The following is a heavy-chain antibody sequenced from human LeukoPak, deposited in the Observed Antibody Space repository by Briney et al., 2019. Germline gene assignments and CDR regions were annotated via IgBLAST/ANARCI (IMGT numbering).Heavy chain of an antibody. V-gene: IGHV3-30*03. CDR2: ISYDGSDK. J-gene: IGHJ4*02. CDR3: TRESTVNMGGYYFDY. Sequence: GGSLRLSCAASGFTLSNYSMHWVRQAPGKGLEWVAVISYDGSDKYYTDSVRGRFTISGDNSKNTLYLQMSSLRTEDTAVYYCTRESTVNMGGYYFDYWGQGTLVTVSS. D-gene: IGHD4-17*01. CDR1: GFTLSNYS.